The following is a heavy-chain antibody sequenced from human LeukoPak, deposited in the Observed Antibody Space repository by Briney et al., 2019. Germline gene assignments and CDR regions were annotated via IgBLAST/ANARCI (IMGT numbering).Heavy chain of an antibody. CDR2: ISYDGNNE. J-gene: IGHJ4*02. Sequence: GGSLRLSCAASGFTFGAYAMHWVRQSPGKGLEWVALISYDGNNEWYADSVKGRFTVSRDNSKNTLYLQMNSLRAEDTAVYYCARDTHLWLWGQGTLVTVSS. CDR3: ARDTHLWL. CDR1: GFTFGAYA. D-gene: IGHD2-21*01. V-gene: IGHV3-30*04.